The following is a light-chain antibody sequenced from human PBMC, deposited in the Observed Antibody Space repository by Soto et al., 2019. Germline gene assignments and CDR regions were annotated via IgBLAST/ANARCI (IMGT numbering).Light chain of an antibody. Sequence: EIVLTQSPGTLSLSPGERATLSCRVSQSISSSYLAWYQQKPGQAPRLLIYDASNRATGIPARFSGSGSGTDFTLTISSLEPEDFAVYYCQQRSNWITFGQGTRLEIK. V-gene: IGKV3-11*01. CDR1: QSISSSY. J-gene: IGKJ5*01. CDR3: QQRSNWIT. CDR2: DAS.